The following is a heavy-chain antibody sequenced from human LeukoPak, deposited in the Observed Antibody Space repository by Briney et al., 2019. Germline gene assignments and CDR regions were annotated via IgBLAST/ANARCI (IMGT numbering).Heavy chain of an antibody. CDR2: INSDGSST. Sequence: GGSLRLSCAASGFTFSSYWMRWVRQAPGKGLVWVSRINSDGSSTSYADSVKGRFTISRDNAKNTLYLQMDSLRAEDTAVYYCARGGDDYVWGSPLDYWGQGTLVTVSS. CDR1: GFTFSSYW. J-gene: IGHJ4*02. V-gene: IGHV3-74*01. CDR3: ARGGDDYVWGSPLDY. D-gene: IGHD3-16*01.